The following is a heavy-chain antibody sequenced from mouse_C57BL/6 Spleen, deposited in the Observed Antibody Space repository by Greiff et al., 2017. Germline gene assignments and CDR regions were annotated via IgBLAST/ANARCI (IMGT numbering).Heavy chain of an antibody. CDR3: SRGIFHYCGSSDWYFDV. V-gene: IGHV3-1*01. D-gene: IGHD1-1*01. CDR1: GYSITSGYD. CDR2: ISNSGST. Sequence: EVQLQESGPGMVKPSQSLSLTCTVTGYSITSGYDWHWIRHFPGNKLEWMGYISNSGSTNYNPSLKSRISITHDTSKNHFFLKLKSVTTEDTATYYCSRGIFHYCGSSDWYFDVWGTGTTVTVSS. J-gene: IGHJ1*03.